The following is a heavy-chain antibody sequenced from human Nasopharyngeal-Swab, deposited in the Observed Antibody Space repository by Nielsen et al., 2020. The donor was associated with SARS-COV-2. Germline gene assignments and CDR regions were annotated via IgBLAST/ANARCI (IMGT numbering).Heavy chain of an antibody. CDR3: ASPGVGATTFDY. D-gene: IGHD1-26*01. CDR2: IYYSGST. J-gene: IGHJ4*02. V-gene: IGHV4-39*01. Sequence: RQAPGKGLEWFGSIYYSGSTYYNPSLKSRVTISVDTSKNQFSLKLSSVTAADTAVYYCASPGVGATTFDYWGQGTLVTVSS.